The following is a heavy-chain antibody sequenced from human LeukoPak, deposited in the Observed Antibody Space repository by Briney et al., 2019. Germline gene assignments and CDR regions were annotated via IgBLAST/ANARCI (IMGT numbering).Heavy chain of an antibody. CDR3: ARVSRAYDAFDI. CDR2: IQYDGSNE. Sequence: QPGGSLRLSCAASRFTFSSYGMHWVRQAPGKGLEWVAYIQYDGSNEQYADSVKGRFSISRDSSKNILYLQMNSLRAEDTAVYYCARVSRAYDAFDIWGQGTMVTVSS. J-gene: IGHJ3*02. V-gene: IGHV3-30*02. CDR1: RFTFSSYG.